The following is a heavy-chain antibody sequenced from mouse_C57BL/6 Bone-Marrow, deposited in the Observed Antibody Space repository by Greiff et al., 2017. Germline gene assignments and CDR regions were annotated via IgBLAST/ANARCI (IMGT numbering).Heavy chain of an antibody. CDR3: AEEDGYYAKDY. V-gene: IGHV1-64*01. CDR1: GYTFTSYW. D-gene: IGHD2-3*01. J-gene: IGHJ4*01. Sequence: QVQLQQPGAELVKPGASVKLSCKASGYTFTSYWMHWVKQRPGQGLEWIGMIHPNSGSTNYNQKFKGKSTLTVDKSSSTAYMQLSSLTSEDSAVYYCAEEDGYYAKDYWGQGTSVTVSS. CDR2: IHPNSGST.